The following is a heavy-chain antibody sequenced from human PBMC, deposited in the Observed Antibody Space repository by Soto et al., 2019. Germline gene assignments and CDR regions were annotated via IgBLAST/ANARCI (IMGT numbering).Heavy chain of an antibody. J-gene: IGHJ6*03. CDR2: TYYTGRT. Sequence: PSETLSLTCTVAGGYVSDYYWSWIRQAPGKGLEWIGYTYYTGRTDFNPSLKSRLSMSVDTSKNQFSLELSSVTAADTAVYYSARNQAGTVGRLPTHFYYMDVWGKGTTVTVSS. V-gene: IGHV4-59*02. CDR3: ARNQAGTVGRLPTHFYYMDV. D-gene: IGHD1-1*01. CDR1: GGYVSDYY.